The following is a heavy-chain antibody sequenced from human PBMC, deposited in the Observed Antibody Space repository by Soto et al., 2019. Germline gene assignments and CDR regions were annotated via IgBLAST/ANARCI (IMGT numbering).Heavy chain of an antibody. CDR3: ASKTHNHCDS. D-gene: IGHD1-20*01. J-gene: IGHJ4*02. V-gene: IGHV3-30*03. Sequence: QVQLVESGGGVVQPGWSLRLSCAASGFTFNNYGMYWVRQAPGKGLEWVAVISSDGSNKYYVDSVKGRFTISRDNSKNTVYLQMNSLRVEDTAVYYCASKTHNHCDSWGQGTLVTVSS. CDR1: GFTFNNYG. CDR2: ISSDGSNK.